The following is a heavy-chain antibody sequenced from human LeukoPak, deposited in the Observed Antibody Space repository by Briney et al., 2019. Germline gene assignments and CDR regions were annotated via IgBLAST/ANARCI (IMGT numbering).Heavy chain of an antibody. J-gene: IGHJ4*01. Sequence: SETLSLTCTVSGGSISPWYWSWIRQSPGKGLEWLGYVHYNGNTNYNPSLKSRVSISVDTSKNQFSLNLSSVTAADTAVYYCAKVRPMSIAALWFFDFWGHGSLVSVSS. D-gene: IGHD6-6*01. V-gene: IGHV4-59*01. CDR1: GGSISPWY. CDR3: AKVRPMSIAALWFFDF. CDR2: VHYNGNT.